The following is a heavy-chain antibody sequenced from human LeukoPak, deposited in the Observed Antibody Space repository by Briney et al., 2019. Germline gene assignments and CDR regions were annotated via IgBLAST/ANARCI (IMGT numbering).Heavy chain of an antibody. V-gene: IGHV3-23*01. CDR3: AKDCSGGSCYYYYYGMDV. J-gene: IGHJ6*02. Sequence: GGSLRLSCAASGFTFSSYAMSWVRQAPGKGLEWVSAISGSGGSTYYADSVKGRFTISRDNSKNTLYLQMNSLRAEDTAVYYCAKDCSGGSCYYYYYGMDVWGQGTTVTVPS. D-gene: IGHD2-15*01. CDR2: ISGSGGST. CDR1: GFTFSSYA.